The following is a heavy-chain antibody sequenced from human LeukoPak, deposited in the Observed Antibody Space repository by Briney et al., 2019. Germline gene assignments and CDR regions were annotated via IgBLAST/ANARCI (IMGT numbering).Heavy chain of an antibody. CDR1: GFTFSDFA. V-gene: IGHV3-23*01. CDR3: AKKEGDTQASWYMDA. D-gene: IGHD2-21*02. Sequence: GGSLRLSCAASGFTFSDFAMSWVRQAPGKGLEWVSGTIGSGATTFYADSVKGRFTISRDNSKNTLFLQMNSLRAEDTATYYCAKKEGDTQASWYMDAWGKGTTVTVSS. J-gene: IGHJ6*03. CDR2: TIGSGATT.